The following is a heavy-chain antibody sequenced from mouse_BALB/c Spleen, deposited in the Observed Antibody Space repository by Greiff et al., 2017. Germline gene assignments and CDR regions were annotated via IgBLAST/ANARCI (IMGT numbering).Heavy chain of an antibody. CDR2: ISSGGSYT. Sequence: EVQRVESGGGLVKPGGSLKLSCAASGFTFSSYAMSWVRQTPGKRLEWVATISSGGSYTYYPDSVKGRFTISRDNAKNTLYLQMSSLRSEDTAMYYCARREDSYAMDYWGQGTSVTVSS. CDR3: ARREDSYAMDY. J-gene: IGHJ4*01. V-gene: IGHV5-9-3*01. CDR1: GFTFSSYA.